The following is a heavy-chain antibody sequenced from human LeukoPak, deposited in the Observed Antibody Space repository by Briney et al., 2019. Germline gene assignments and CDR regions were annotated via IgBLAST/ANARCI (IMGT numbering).Heavy chain of an antibody. D-gene: IGHD5-12*01. CDR2: INHSGST. J-gene: IGHJ4*02. CDR1: GGSFSGYY. V-gene: IGHV4-34*01. CDR3: ARALSGYGWADY. Sequence: SETLSLTCAVYGGSFSGYYWSWIRQPPGKGLEWIGEINHSGSTNYNPSLKSRVTISVDTSKNQFSLKLSSVTAADTAVYYCARALSGYGWADYWGQGTLVTVSS.